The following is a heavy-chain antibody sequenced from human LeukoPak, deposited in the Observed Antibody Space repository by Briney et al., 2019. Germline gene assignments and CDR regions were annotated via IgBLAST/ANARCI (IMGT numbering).Heavy chain of an antibody. J-gene: IGHJ3*02. CDR2: ISYNGKNK. CDR1: GFTFSSYA. D-gene: IGHD4-17*01. V-gene: IGHV3-30*04. Sequence: ERSLRLSCAASGFTFSSYAMHWVRQAPGKGLEWVAVISYNGKNKYYADSVKGRFTISRDNPKNTLYLQMNSLRAEDTAVYYCARDGRGDYVRALDIWGQGTIVTVSS. CDR3: ARDGRGDYVRALDI.